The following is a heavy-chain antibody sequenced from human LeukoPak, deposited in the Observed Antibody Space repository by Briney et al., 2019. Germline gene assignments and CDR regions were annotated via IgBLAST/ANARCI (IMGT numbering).Heavy chain of an antibody. CDR2: ISYDGSNK. J-gene: IGHJ4*02. V-gene: IGHV3-30*01. D-gene: IGHD3-3*01. CDR3: ARDYYDFWSGLPRYYFDY. CDR1: GFTFSSYA. Sequence: PGRSLRLSCAASGFTFSSYAMHWVRQAPGKGLEWVAVISYDGSNKYYADSVKGRFTISRDNSKNTLYLQMNSLRAEDTAVYYCARDYYDFWSGLPRYYFDYWGQGTLVTVSS.